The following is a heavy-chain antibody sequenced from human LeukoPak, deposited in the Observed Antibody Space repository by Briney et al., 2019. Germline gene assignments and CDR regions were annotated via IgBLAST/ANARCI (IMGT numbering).Heavy chain of an antibody. CDR1: GFMFSSYE. CDR3: VRGWGGVDSGSPFPE. CDR2: ISGSGTTI. Sequence: DPGGSLRLSCAASGFMFSSYEMNWVRQAPGKGLEWVSYISGSGTTIYYADSVKGRFTISRDNANNSLYLQMKSLRAEDTAVYYCVRGWGGVDSGSPFPEWGQGTLVTVSS. J-gene: IGHJ4*02. V-gene: IGHV3-48*03. D-gene: IGHD1-26*01.